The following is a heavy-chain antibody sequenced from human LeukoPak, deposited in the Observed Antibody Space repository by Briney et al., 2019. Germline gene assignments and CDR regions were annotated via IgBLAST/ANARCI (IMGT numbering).Heavy chain of an antibody. CDR3: ARDSRGGYYDY. J-gene: IGHJ4*02. CDR1: GFTFSSYA. D-gene: IGHD3-22*01. CDR2: ISYDGSNK. V-gene: IGHV3-30*04. Sequence: GRSLRLSCAASGFTFSSYAMHWVRQAPGKGLEWVAVISYDGSNKYYADSVKGRFTISRDNSKNTLYLQMNSLRAEDTAVYYCARDSRGGYYDYWGQGTLVTVSS.